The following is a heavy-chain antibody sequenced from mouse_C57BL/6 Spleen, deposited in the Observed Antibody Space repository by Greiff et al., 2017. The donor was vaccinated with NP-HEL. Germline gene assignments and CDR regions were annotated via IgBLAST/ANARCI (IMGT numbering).Heavy chain of an antibody. CDR2: IDPENGDT. CDR1: GFNIKDDY. D-gene: IGHD3-1*01. Sequence: VQLQQSGAELVRPGASVKLSCTASGFNIKDDYMHWVKQRPEQGLEWIGWIDPENGDTEYASKFQGKATITADTSSNTAYLQLSSLTSEDTAVYYCTSGKRARFAYWGQGTLVTVSA. J-gene: IGHJ3*01. CDR3: TSGKRARFAY. V-gene: IGHV14-4*01.